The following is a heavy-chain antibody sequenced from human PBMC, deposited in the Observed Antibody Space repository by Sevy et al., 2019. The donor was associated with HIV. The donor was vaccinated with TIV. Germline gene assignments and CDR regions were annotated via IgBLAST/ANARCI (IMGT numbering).Heavy chain of an antibody. CDR2: ISYDGSNK. CDR3: AKGQDGSGYFAHGIDV. J-gene: IGHJ6*02. CDR1: RFTFSSYG. Sequence: GGSLRLSCAASRFTFSSYGMPWVRQAPGKGLEWVAVISYDGSNKYADSVKGRFTISRDNSKNTLYLQMNSLTAEETALYVCAKGQDGSGYFAHGIDVWGQGTTVTVSS. V-gene: IGHV3-30*18. D-gene: IGHD3-22*01.